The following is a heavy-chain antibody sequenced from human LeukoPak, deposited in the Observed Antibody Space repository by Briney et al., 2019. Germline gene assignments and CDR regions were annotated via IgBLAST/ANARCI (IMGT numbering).Heavy chain of an antibody. D-gene: IGHD2-8*01. J-gene: IGHJ4*02. CDR3: ARDNVSYDC. CDR2: VNPNSGGT. CDR1: GYTFTGYY. Sequence: GASVKVSCKASGYTFTGYYLHWVRQAPGQGLEWMGWVNPNSGGTNYAQKFQGRVTMTRDTSISTAYMDLSRLYSDDTAVYYCARDNVSYDCWGQGTLVTVSS. V-gene: IGHV1-2*02.